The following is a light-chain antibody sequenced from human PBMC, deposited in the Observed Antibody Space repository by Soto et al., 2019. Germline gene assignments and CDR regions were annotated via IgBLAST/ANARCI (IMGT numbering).Light chain of an antibody. V-gene: IGKV1-27*01. CDR1: QGISNY. CDR2: AAS. CDR3: QKYNSVPLT. J-gene: IGKJ4*01. Sequence: DIQMTQSPSSLSASVGDRVTITCRASQGISNYFAWYQQKPGKVPKLLIYAASTSQSGVPSRFSGSGSGTDFTLTISSLQPEDVATYYCQKYNSVPLTFGGGTKVEIK.